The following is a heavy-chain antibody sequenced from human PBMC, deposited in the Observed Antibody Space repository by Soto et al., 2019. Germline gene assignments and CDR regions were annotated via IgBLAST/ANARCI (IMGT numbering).Heavy chain of an antibody. D-gene: IGHD3-16*01. CDR1: SGSLTDHY. J-gene: IGHJ4*02. CDR2: INHSGIT. V-gene: IGHV4-34*01. Sequence: PETLSLTCGVSSGSLTDHYWTWIRQTPGKGLEWIGEINHSGITDYNPSLKSRVTLSLDTSKNQFSLQMNSLRAEDTAVYYCARGGASFAHPPDYWGPGTRVTVSS. CDR3: ARGGASFAHPPDY.